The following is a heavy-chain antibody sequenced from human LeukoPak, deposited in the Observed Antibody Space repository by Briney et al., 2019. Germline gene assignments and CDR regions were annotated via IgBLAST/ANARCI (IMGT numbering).Heavy chain of an antibody. V-gene: IGHV1-18*01. CDR1: GYTFTSYG. CDR3: ARDLRGYCSSTSCLPGGY. Sequence: ASVKVSCKASGYTFTSYGISWVRQAPGQGLEWMGWISAYNGNTNYAQKPQGRVTMTTDTSTSTAYMELRSLRSDDTAVYYCARDLRGYCSSTSCLPGGYWGQGTLVTVSS. J-gene: IGHJ4*02. CDR2: ISAYNGNT. D-gene: IGHD2-2*01.